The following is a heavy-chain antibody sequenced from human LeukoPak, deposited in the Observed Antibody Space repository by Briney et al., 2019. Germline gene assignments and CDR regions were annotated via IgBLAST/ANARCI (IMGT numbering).Heavy chain of an antibody. Sequence: GGSLTLSCAASGFTFDDYPMHWVRQAPGKGLEWVSLISWYGGSTYYADSVKGRFTISRDNSKNSLYLQMNSLRTDDTALYYCAKGKGYYDFWSGYYAGGEEFDPWGQGTLVTVSS. D-gene: IGHD3-3*01. CDR1: GFTFDDYP. CDR2: ISWYGGST. J-gene: IGHJ5*02. CDR3: AKGKGYYDFWSGYYAGGEEFDP. V-gene: IGHV3-43*01.